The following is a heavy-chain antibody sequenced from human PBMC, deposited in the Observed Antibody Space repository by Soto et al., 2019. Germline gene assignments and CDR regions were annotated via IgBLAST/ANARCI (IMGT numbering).Heavy chain of an antibody. V-gene: IGHV4-30-4*01. CDR3: AREGGESSDGLYYFDS. CDR1: GGSTSSDNY. CDR2: IYYSGNT. J-gene: IGHJ4*02. D-gene: IGHD3-16*01. Sequence: QVQLQESGPGLVKPSQTLSLTCTVSGGSTSSDNYWSWIRQPPGKGPEWIGHIYYSGNTDYNPSLTSRLAISIDTSKNQFSLKLSSVTAADTAVYFCAREGGESSDGLYYFDSWGQGSLVTVSS.